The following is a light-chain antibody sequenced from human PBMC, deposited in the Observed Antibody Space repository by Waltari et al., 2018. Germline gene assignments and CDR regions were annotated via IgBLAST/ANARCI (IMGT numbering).Light chain of an antibody. CDR3: AAWDGNLNADVV. Sequence: SVLTQSPSASGAPGQRVTISCSGSSSNIGSNPVNWYQQVPGTAPKLLIYTNNQPPSGVPDRFSGSKSGTSASLAITGLQSEDEAVYFCAAWDGNLNADVVFGEGTKLTVL. J-gene: IGLJ2*01. CDR1: SSNIGSNP. CDR2: TNN. V-gene: IGLV1-44*01.